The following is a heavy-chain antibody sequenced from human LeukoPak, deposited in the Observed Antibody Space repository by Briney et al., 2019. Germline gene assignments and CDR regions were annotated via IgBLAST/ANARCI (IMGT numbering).Heavy chain of an antibody. V-gene: IGHV3-66*01. CDR2: IYSGGST. D-gene: IGHD3-10*01. Sequence: GGSLRLSCAASGFTVSSNYMSWVRQAPGKGLEWVSVIYSGGSTYYAGSVKGRFTISRDNSKNTLYLQMNSLRAEDTAVYYCVRAAYYYGSGSYSGRYYFDYWGQGTLVTVSS. CDR1: GFTVSSNY. J-gene: IGHJ4*02. CDR3: VRAAYYYGSGSYSGRYYFDY.